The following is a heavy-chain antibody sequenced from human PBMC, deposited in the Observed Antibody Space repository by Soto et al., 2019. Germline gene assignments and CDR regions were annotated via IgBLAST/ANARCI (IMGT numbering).Heavy chain of an antibody. V-gene: IGHV4-34*01. Sequence: RSSETLSLTCAVYGGSFSGYYWSWIRQPRGKGLEWIGEINHSGSTNYNPSLKSRVTISVDTSKNQFSLKLSSVTAADTAVYYCAALIVVVPAHPYDGMEVWGKGNTVTVSA. CDR2: INHSGST. CDR3: AALIVVVPAHPYDGMEV. CDR1: GGSFSGYY. D-gene: IGHD2-2*01. J-gene: IGHJ6*04.